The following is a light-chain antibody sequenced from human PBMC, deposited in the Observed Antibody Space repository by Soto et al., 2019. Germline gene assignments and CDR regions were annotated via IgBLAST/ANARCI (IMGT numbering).Light chain of an antibody. Sequence: QSALTQPASVSGSPGQSVTISCTGTSSDVGAYKYVSWYQKHPGKAPKLMIYGVSNRPSGASNRFSGSKSGNTAFLTISVLQPEDEADYYCSSFTGPTTLDVFGTGTKVTVL. V-gene: IGLV2-14*03. J-gene: IGLJ1*01. CDR2: GVS. CDR1: SSDVGAYKY. CDR3: SSFTGPTTLDV.